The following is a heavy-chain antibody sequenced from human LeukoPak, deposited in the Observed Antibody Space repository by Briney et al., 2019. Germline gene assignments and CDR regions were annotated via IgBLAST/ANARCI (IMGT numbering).Heavy chain of an antibody. V-gene: IGHV3-7*01. CDR1: GFSFSTYW. J-gene: IGHJ3*02. CDR3: AREVTILGDAFDI. D-gene: IGHD3-3*01. CDR2: LQQDGVQK. Sequence: GGSLRLSCEVSGFSFSTYWMTWVRQAPGKGLEWVATLQQDGVQKYYVDSVKGRFTISRDNAKNSLHLQMNSLRAEDTAVYYCAREVTILGDAFDIWGQGTMVTVSS.